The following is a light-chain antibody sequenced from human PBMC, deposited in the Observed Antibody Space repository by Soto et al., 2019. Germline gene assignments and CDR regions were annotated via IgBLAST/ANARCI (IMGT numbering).Light chain of an antibody. V-gene: IGLV3-1*01. CDR1: KLGDKY. CDR3: QAWDSSTAYVV. Sequence: SYELTQPPSVSVSPGQTASITCSGDKLGDKYACWYQQKPGQSPMLVIYQHNKRPSGIPERFSGSNSGNTATLTISGTQAMDEADCYCQAWDSSTAYVVFGGGTKLTVL. CDR2: QHN. J-gene: IGLJ2*01.